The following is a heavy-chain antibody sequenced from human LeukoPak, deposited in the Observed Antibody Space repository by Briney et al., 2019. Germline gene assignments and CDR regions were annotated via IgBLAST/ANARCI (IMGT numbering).Heavy chain of an antibody. J-gene: IGHJ6*02. CDR2: INPSGGST. V-gene: IGHV1-46*01. D-gene: IGHD6-13*01. CDR3: ARVGQQLAPRYGMDV. Sequence: GASVTVSCKASGYTFTSYYMHWVGQAPGQGVEWMGIINPSGGSTSYAQKFQGRVTMTRDTSTSTVYMELSSLRSEDTAVYYCARVGQQLAPRYGMDVWGQGTTVTVSS. CDR1: GYTFTSYY.